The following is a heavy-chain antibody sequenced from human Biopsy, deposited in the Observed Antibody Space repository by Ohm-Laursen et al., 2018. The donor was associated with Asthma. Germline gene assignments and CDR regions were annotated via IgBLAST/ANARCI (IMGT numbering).Heavy chain of an antibody. CDR1: GYTFIHFA. Sequence: SVKVSCKPSGYTFIHFAIHWVRQAPGQRLEWMGWINAGDGNTKYSQKFQGRVTITRDTSASTAYMELRSLRSEDTATYYCARTYYDFLTGQVKDVFGVWGQGTMVTVSS. CDR3: ARTYYDFLTGQVKDVFGV. J-gene: IGHJ3*01. V-gene: IGHV1-3*01. D-gene: IGHD3-9*01. CDR2: INAGDGNT.